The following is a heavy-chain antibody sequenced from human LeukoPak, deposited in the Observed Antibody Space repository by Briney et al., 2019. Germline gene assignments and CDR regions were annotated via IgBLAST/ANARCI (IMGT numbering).Heavy chain of an antibody. D-gene: IGHD3-16*01. CDR2: INPSGGST. CDR1: GYTFTSYY. J-gene: IGHJ4*02. V-gene: IGHV1-46*01. Sequence: ASVKVSCKASGYTFTSYYMHWVRQAPGQGLEWMGIINPSGGSTSYAQKFQGRVTMTRDTSTSTVYMELSSLRSEDTAVYYCARQYYDYVWGSSFAYFDYWGQGTLVTVSS. CDR3: ARQYYDYVWGSSFAYFDY.